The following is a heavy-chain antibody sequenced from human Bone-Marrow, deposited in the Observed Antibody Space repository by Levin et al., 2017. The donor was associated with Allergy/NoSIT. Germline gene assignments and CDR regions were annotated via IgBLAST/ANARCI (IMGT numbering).Heavy chain of an antibody. Sequence: GGSLRLSCKASGYTFSSYGIGWVRQAPGQGLEWMGWMNTYSGNTHYVEELQGRVTMTKDTSTSTAYMELRSLKSDDTGIYYCARVGLYSSGWDPVPYYGMDVWGQGTTVTVSS. D-gene: IGHD6-19*01. CDR3: ARVGLYSSGWDPVPYYGMDV. V-gene: IGHV1-18*01. CDR1: GYTFSSYG. J-gene: IGHJ6*02. CDR2: MNTYSGNT.